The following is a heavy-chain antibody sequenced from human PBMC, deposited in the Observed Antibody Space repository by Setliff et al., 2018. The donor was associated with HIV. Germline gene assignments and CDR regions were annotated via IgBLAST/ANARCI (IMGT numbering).Heavy chain of an antibody. D-gene: IGHD3-10*02. CDR2: IYYSGST. CDR1: GGSISSYY. CDR3: ARMFGDQGYYYGMDV. Sequence: PSETLSLTCTVSGGSISSYYWSWIRQPPGKGLEWIGYIYYSGSTNYNPSLKSRVTVSVDTSKNQFSLKLSSVIAADTAAYYCARMFGDQGYYYGMDVWGQGTTVTVSS. J-gene: IGHJ6*02. V-gene: IGHV4-59*01.